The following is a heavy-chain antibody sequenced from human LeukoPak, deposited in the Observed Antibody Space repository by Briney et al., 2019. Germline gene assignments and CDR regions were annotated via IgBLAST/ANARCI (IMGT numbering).Heavy chain of an antibody. Sequence: SETLSLTCTVSGGSISSYYWSWIRQPPGKGLEWIGYIYYSGSTNYNPSLKSRVTISVDTSKNQFSLKLSSVTAADTAVYYCARVTAYGSGGYYFDYWGQGTLVTVSS. J-gene: IGHJ4*02. V-gene: IGHV4-59*01. D-gene: IGHD3-10*01. CDR2: IYYSGST. CDR3: ARVTAYGSGGYYFDY. CDR1: GGSISSYY.